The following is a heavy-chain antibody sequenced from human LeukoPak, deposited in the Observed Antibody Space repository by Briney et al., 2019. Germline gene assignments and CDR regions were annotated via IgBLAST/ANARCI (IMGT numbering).Heavy chain of an antibody. D-gene: IGHD6-6*01. J-gene: IGHJ5*02. CDR1: GYIFTSYY. V-gene: IGHV1-2*06. CDR2: INPNSGGT. Sequence: ASVKVSCKASGYIFTSYYIHWVRQAPGQGLEWMGRINPNSGGTNYAQKFQGRVTMTRDTSISTAYMELSRLRSDDTAVYYCARAERYRYSSSAVWFDPWGRGTLVTVSS. CDR3: ARAERYRYSSSAVWFDP.